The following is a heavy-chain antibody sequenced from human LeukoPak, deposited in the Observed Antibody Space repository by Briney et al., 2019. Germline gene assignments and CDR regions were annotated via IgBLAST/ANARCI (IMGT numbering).Heavy chain of an antibody. CDR1: GFTFSNYW. V-gene: IGHV3-74*01. D-gene: IGHD1-1*01. CDR2: ITSDGSYT. J-gene: IGHJ3*02. CDR3: ARPVQLSGAFDI. Sequence: GGSLRLSCAASGFTFSNYWMHWVRQTPGKGLVWVSRITSDGSYTDYADSVKGRFTISRDNAENTLYLQMNSLRAEDSAVYYCARPVQLSGAFDIWGQGTMVTVSS.